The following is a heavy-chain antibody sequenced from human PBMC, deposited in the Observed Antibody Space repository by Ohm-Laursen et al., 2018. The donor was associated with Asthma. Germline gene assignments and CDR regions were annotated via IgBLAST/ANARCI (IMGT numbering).Heavy chain of an antibody. V-gene: IGHV1-8*02. CDR2: MNPNSGNT. J-gene: IGHJ4*02. CDR1: GYTFTSYG. D-gene: IGHD1-26*01. Sequence: ASVKVSCKASGYTFTSYGISWVRQAPGQGLEWMGWMNPNSGNTGYAQKFQGRVTMTRNTSISTAYMELSSLRSEDTAVYYCARGTGELLLNYWGQGTLVTVSS. CDR3: ARGTGELLLNY.